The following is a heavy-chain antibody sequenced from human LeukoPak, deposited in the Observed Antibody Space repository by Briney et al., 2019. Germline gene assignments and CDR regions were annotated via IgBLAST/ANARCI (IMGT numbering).Heavy chain of an antibody. CDR2: ISGSGIDT. Sequence: PGGSLRLSCAASGFTFNIYGMGWVRQALGKGLEWVSVISGSGIDTYNADSVKGRSTISRDNSKHTVFLQMNSLRAEDTAVYYCARLNYDNTSYYSNYFEYWGQGTLVTVSS. CDR3: ARLNYDNTSYYSNYFEY. V-gene: IGHV3-23*01. J-gene: IGHJ4*02. CDR1: GFTFNIYG. D-gene: IGHD3-22*01.